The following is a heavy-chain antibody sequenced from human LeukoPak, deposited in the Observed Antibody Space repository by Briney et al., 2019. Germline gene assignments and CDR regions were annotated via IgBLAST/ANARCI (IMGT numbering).Heavy chain of an antibody. CDR1: GGSISSHY. V-gene: IGHV4-59*06. D-gene: IGHD5-24*01. CDR3: AREKAQPHAFDI. CDR2: IYYSGST. Sequence: SETLSLTCTVSGGSISSHYWSWIRQHPGKGLEWIGYIYYSGSTYYNPSLKSRVTISVDTSKNRFSLKLSSVTAADTAVYYCAREKAQPHAFDIWGQGTMVTVSS. J-gene: IGHJ3*02.